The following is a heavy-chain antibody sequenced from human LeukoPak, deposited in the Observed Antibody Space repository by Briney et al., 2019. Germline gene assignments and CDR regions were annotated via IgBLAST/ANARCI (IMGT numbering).Heavy chain of an antibody. Sequence: GGSLRLSCAASGFTFSNYWMSWVRQAPGKGLEWVGNIKQDGTDKYYLDSVKGRFTISRDNSQNSLCLQINSLSAEDTAVYFCARGRYTNGWYPDYFDYWGQGTLVTVSS. J-gene: IGHJ4*02. CDR2: IKQDGTDK. V-gene: IGHV3-7*01. D-gene: IGHD6-19*01. CDR1: GFTFSNYW. CDR3: ARGRYTNGWYPDYFDY.